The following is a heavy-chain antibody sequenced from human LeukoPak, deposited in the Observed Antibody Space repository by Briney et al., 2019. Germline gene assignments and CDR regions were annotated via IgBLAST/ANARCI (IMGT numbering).Heavy chain of an antibody. Sequence: GGSLRLSCAASGFTFSSYSMNWVRQAPGKGLEWVSYISSSSTIYYADSVKGRFTISRDNAKNSLYLQMNSLRAEDTAVYYCARRMDIVVVPAAGRANWGQGTLVTVSS. V-gene: IGHV3-48*01. CDR3: ARRMDIVVVPAAGRAN. CDR2: ISSSSTI. CDR1: GFTFSSYS. D-gene: IGHD2-2*03. J-gene: IGHJ4*02.